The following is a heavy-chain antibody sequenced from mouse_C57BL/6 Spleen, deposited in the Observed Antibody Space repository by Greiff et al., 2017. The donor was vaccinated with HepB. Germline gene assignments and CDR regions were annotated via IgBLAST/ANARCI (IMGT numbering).Heavy chain of an antibody. CDR2: ISNGGGST. CDR1: GFTFSDYY. Sequence: EVQRVESGGGLVQPGGSLKLSCAASGFTFSDYYMYWVRQTPEKRLEWVAYISNGGGSTYYPDTVKGRFTISRDNAKNTLYLQMSRLKSEDTAMYYCARGGLLDYAMDYWGQGTSVTVSS. CDR3: ARGGLLDYAMDY. J-gene: IGHJ4*01. D-gene: IGHD3-3*01. V-gene: IGHV5-12*01.